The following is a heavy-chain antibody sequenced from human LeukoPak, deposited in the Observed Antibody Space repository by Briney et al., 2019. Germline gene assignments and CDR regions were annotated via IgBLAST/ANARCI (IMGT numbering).Heavy chain of an antibody. Sequence: ASVKVSCKASGYTFTSYYMHWVRQAPGQGLEWMGIINPSGGSTSYAQKFQGRVTMTRDTSTSTVYMELSSLRSEDTAVYYCATVLGVRGVLDYWGQGTLVTVSS. CDR1: GYTFTSYY. D-gene: IGHD3-10*01. J-gene: IGHJ4*02. CDR3: ATVLGVRGVLDY. CDR2: INPSGGST. V-gene: IGHV1-46*01.